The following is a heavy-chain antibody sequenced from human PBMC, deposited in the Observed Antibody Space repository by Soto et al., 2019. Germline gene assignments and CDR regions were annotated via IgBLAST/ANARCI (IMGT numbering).Heavy chain of an antibody. CDR2: ISYDGSNK. Sequence: PGGSLRLSCAAFGFIFRNYAMHWVRQAPGKGLEWVAVISYDGSNKYYADSVTGRFIISRDNSKNTLYLQMNSLRAEDTALYYCARETGYGSSWSHFDSWGQGT. CDR1: GFIFRNYA. CDR3: ARETGYGSSWSHFDS. V-gene: IGHV3-30*04. D-gene: IGHD6-13*01. J-gene: IGHJ4*02.